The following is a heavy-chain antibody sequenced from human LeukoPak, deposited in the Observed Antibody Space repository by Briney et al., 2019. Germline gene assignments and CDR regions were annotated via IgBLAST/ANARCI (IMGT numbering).Heavy chain of an antibody. Sequence: GGSLRLSCAASGFSFSSYSMNWVRQAPGRGLEWVSSISSSTSYIYYADSVKGRFTISRDNAKNSLYLQMNSLRAEDTALYYCATSSPSDYWGQGTLVTVSS. V-gene: IGHV3-21*01. CDR3: ATSSPSDY. J-gene: IGHJ4*02. CDR1: GFSFSSYS. CDR2: ISSSTSYI.